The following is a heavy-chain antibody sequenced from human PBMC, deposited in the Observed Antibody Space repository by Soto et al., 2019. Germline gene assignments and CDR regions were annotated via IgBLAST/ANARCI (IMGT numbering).Heavy chain of an antibody. D-gene: IGHD2-15*01. CDR3: AREVVAATYDY. CDR1: GFTFSSYA. V-gene: IGHV3-64*01. J-gene: IGHJ4*02. CDR2: ISGNGGST. Sequence: GGSLRLSCAASGFTFSSYAMHWVRQAPGKGLEYVSAISGNGGSTYYSNSVKGRFTISRDNSKNTLYLQMGSLRAEDMGVYFCAREVVAATYDYWGQGTLVTVSS.